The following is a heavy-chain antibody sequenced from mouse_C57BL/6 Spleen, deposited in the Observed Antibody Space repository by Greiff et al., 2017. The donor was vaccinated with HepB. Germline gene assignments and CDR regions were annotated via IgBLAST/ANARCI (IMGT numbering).Heavy chain of an antibody. D-gene: IGHD2-10*01. Sequence: EVKLEESGEGLVKPGGSLKLSCAASGFTFSSYAMSWVRQTPEKRLEWVAYISSGGDYIYYADTVKGRFTISRDNARNTLYLQMSSLKSEDTAMYYCTRAYYGKGNFDYWGQGTTLTVSS. V-gene: IGHV5-9-1*02. CDR1: GFTFSSYA. CDR3: TRAYYGKGNFDY. CDR2: ISSGGDYI. J-gene: IGHJ2*01.